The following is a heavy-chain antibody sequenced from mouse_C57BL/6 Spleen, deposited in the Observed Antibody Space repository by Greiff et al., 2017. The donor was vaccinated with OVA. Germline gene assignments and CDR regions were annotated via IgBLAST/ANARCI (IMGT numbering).Heavy chain of an antibody. J-gene: IGHJ4*01. CDR1: GFSINSDCY. Sequence: EVKLVESGPSLVRPSQTLSLTCTVTGFSINSDCYWIWIRQFPGNKLEYIGYTFYSGITYYNPYLESRTYITRDTSKNQFSLKLGSVTTGDTATYFCARVYGYYAMDYWGQGTSVTVPS. V-gene: IGHV3-3*01. D-gene: IGHD1-1*02. CDR2: TFYSGIT. CDR3: ARVYGYYAMDY.